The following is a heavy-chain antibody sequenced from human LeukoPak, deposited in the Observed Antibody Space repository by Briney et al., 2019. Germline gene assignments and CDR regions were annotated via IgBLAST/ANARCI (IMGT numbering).Heavy chain of an antibody. D-gene: IGHD3-10*02. CDR3: AELGITMIGGV. CDR2: ISGSAVST. J-gene: IGHJ6*04. Sequence: PGGSLRLSCAASGFTFSSYGMSWVRQAPGKGLEWVSAISGSAVSTYYADSVKGRFTISRDNSKNTLYLQMNGLRVEDTAVYYCAELGITMIGGVWGKGTTVTISS. V-gene: IGHV3-23*01. CDR1: GFTFSSYG.